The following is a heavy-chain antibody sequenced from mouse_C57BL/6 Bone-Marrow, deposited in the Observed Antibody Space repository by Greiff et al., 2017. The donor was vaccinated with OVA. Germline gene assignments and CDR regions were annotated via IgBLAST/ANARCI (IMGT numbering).Heavy chain of an antibody. D-gene: IGHD5-5*01. CDR1: GYTFTDGI. J-gene: IGHJ3*01. Sequence: LVESGAELASPGASVTLSCKASGYTFTDGIMRWVKQRLGQGLEWIGRIYPESGETNYNQTFMGKATFSVDRSSSTVYMVLNSLTSEDPAVYYCGSGGLPTSFAYWGQGTLVTVSA. CDR2: IYPESGET. V-gene: IGHV1-11*01. CDR3: GSGGLPTSFAY.